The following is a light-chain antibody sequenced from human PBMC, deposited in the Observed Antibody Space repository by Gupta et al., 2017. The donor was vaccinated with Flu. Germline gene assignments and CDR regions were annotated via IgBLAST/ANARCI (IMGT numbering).Light chain of an antibody. CDR1: SSDVGGYNY. J-gene: IGLJ2*01. V-gene: IGLV2-14*01. CDR3: SSYTSSSTRVV. Sequence: QSALTQPASVSGSPAQSITLSCTVTSSDVGGYNYVSWYQQHPGKAPKLMIYEVSNRPSGVSNRFSGSKSGNTASLTISGLQAEDEADYYCSSYTSSSTRVVFGGGTKLTVL. CDR2: EVS.